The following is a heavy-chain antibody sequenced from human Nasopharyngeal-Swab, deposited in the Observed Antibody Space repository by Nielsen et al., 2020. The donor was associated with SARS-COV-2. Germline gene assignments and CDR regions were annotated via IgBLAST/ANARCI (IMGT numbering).Heavy chain of an antibody. CDR2: VNHSGST. CDR1: GGSFSGYY. J-gene: IGHJ5*02. Sequence: SETLSLTCAVYGGSFSGYYWSWIRQPPGKGLEWIGEVNHSGSTYYNPSLKSRVTISVDTSKNQFSLKLSPVTAADTAVYYCARGKNYVWGTYRYNGWFDPWGQGTLVTVSS. CDR3: ARGKNYVWGTYRYNGWFDP. V-gene: IGHV4-34*01. D-gene: IGHD3-16*02.